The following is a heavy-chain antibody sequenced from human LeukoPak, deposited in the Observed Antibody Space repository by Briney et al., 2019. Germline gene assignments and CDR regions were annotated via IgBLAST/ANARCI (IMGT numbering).Heavy chain of an antibody. CDR2: ISSSSSYI. CDR1: GFTFSSYS. D-gene: IGHD3/OR15-3a*01. V-gene: IGHV3-21*01. Sequence: GSLRLSCAASGFTFSSYSMNWVRQAPGKGLEWVSSISSSSSYIYYADSVKGRFTISRDNAKNSLYLQMNSLRAEDTAVYYCARARGLDYYFDYWGQGTLVTVSS. J-gene: IGHJ4*02. CDR3: ARARGLDYYFDY.